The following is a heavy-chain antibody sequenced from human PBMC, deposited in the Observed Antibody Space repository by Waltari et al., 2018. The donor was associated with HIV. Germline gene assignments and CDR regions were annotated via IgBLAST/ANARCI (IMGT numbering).Heavy chain of an antibody. Sequence: QVQLQESGPGLVKPSQTLSLTCTVSGGSISSGSYYCSWLRQPAGKGLELIGRIYTSGSTNYNPSLKSRVTISVDTSKNQFSLKLRSVTAADTAVYYCARAYYDFWSGTGSSGNWFDPWGQGTLVTVSS. D-gene: IGHD3-3*01. V-gene: IGHV4-61*02. CDR2: IYTSGST. CDR1: GGSISSGSYY. J-gene: IGHJ5*02. CDR3: ARAYYDFWSGTGSSGNWFDP.